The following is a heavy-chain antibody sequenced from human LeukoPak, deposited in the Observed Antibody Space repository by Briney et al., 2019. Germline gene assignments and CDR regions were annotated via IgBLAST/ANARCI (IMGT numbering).Heavy chain of an antibody. D-gene: IGHD2-15*01. Sequence: PGGSLRLSCAASGFTFISYSMNWVRQAPGKGLEWVSSISSSSSYIYYADSVKGRFTISRDNAKKSLYLQMNSLRAEDTAVYYCAREFSLLTYAFDIWGQGTMVTVSS. V-gene: IGHV3-21*01. CDR3: AREFSLLTYAFDI. J-gene: IGHJ3*02. CDR2: ISSSSSYI. CDR1: GFTFISYS.